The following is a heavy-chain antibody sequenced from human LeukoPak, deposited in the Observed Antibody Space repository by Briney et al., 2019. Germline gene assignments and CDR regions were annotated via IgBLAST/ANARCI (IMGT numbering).Heavy chain of an antibody. V-gene: IGHV3-48*01. Sequence: GGSLSLSCAVSGFTLSTYSMNWVRQARGQGREGVSYISSSSSTIYYADSVKGRFTISRDNAKNSLYLQMNSLRAEDTAVYYCAEGPYYDILTGYSSDAFHIWGQGTVVTVSS. CDR1: GFTLSTYS. CDR3: AEGPYYDILTGYSSDAFHI. D-gene: IGHD3-9*01. J-gene: IGHJ3*02. CDR2: ISSSSSTI.